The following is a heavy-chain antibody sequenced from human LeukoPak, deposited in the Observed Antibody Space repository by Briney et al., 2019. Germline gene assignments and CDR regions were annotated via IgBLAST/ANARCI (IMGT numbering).Heavy chain of an antibody. CDR3: ARHERDFDY. D-gene: IGHD1-1*01. V-gene: IGHV1-3*01. CDR1: GYTFTNYA. J-gene: IGHJ4*02. CDR2: INAGSSNT. Sequence: ASVKVSCKASGYTFTNYAMHWVRQAPGQRLEWMGCINAGSSNTKYSQKFQGRVTISRDTSATTVHMELSSLRSEDTAIYYCARHERDFDYWGQGTLATVSS.